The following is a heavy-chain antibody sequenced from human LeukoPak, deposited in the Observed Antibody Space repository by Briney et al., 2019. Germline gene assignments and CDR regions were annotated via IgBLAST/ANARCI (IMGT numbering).Heavy chain of an antibody. V-gene: IGHV5-51*01. D-gene: IGHD1-26*01. CDR1: GYSFTSYW. CDR2: IYPGDSDT. J-gene: IGHJ4*02. CDR3: ASQNSGSFDY. Sequence: PGESLKISCQVSGYSFTSYWIGWVRQMPGKGLGWMGIIYPGDSDTRYSPSFQGQVTISADKSISTAYLQWSSLKASDTAMYFCASQNSGSFDYWGQGTLVTVSS.